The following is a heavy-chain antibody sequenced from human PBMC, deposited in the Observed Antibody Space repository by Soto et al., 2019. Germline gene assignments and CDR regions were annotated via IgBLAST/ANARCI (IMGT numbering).Heavy chain of an antibody. CDR2: VFHSATT. Sequence: PSETLSLTCTVSGDSFSDYYWNWIRQVPGKGLEWIGFVFHSATTSYNPSLKTRVAISDDTSKKQFSLRLTSVTAADTAIYYCARGHYSSGWPIDHWGQGILVTV. D-gene: IGHD6-19*01. CDR1: GDSFSDYY. CDR3: ARGHYSSGWPIDH. V-gene: IGHV4-59*03. J-gene: IGHJ4*02.